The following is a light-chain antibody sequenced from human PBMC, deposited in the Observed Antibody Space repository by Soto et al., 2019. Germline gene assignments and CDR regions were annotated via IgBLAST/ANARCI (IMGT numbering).Light chain of an antibody. CDR1: QTVFHTSYNKAF. Sequence: DIVMTQSPDSLSVSLGERATINCKSSQTVFHTSYNKAFLAWYQQKAGQPPKLLFYWASTRDSVVPARFSGGGSGTDFSFTISSLQPEDVAVYYCQEYYSSVTFGQGTKLEIK. CDR3: QEYYSSVT. J-gene: IGKJ2*01. V-gene: IGKV4-1*01. CDR2: WAS.